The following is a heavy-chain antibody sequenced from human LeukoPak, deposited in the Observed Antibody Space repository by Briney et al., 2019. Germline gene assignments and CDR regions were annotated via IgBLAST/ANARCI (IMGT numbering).Heavy chain of an antibody. Sequence: GASLRLSCAASGFTFSSFTMNWVPQAPGKGLEWVSVVHGSGSSTYYADSVKGRFTISRDNSKNMLYLQMNSLRAEDTAVYYCAKGGDSSGSHFDCWGQGTLVTVSS. CDR2: VHGSGSST. CDR1: GFTFSSFT. J-gene: IGHJ4*02. CDR3: AKGGDSSGSHFDC. D-gene: IGHD3-22*01. V-gene: IGHV3-23*05.